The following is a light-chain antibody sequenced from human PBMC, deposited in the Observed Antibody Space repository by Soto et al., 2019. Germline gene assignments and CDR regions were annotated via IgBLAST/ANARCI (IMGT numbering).Light chain of an antibody. J-gene: IGKJ1*01. V-gene: IGKV1-39*01. CDR3: QQSYSSPPT. CDR2: AAS. CDR1: QSISSW. Sequence: DIQITQSPSTLSSSVGERVAITCRAIQSISSWLAWYQQKPGKAPKLLIFAASSLQSGVPSRFSGSRSGPDFTLTISSLQPEDFATYYCQQSYSSPPTFGQGTKVDIK.